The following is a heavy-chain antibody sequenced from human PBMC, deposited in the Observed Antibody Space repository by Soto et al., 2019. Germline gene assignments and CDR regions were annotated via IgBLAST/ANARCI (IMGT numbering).Heavy chain of an antibody. CDR2: INPNSGGT. Sequence: GPSVKVSCKASGYTFTGYYMHWVRQAPGQGLEWMGWINPNSGGTNYAQKFQGRVTMTRDTSISAAYMELSRLRSDDTAVYYCARDPIGVDSSSSYGWFDPWGQGTLVTVSS. CDR3: ARDPIGVDSSSSYGWFDP. V-gene: IGHV1-2*02. J-gene: IGHJ5*02. CDR1: GYTFTGYY. D-gene: IGHD6-6*01.